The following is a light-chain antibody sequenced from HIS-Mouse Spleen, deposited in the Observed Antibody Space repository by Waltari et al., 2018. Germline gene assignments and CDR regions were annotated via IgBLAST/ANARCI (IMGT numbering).Light chain of an antibody. CDR3: SSYTSSSFNVV. CDR1: SSDVGGYNY. V-gene: IGLV2-14*03. Sequence: QSALTQPASVSGSPGQSITISCTGTSSDVGGYNYVFWYQQHPGKAPKLMIYDVSNRPSGVSNRFSGSKSGNTASLTISGLQAEDEADYYCSSYTSSSFNVVFGGVTKLTVL. J-gene: IGLJ2*01. CDR2: DVS.